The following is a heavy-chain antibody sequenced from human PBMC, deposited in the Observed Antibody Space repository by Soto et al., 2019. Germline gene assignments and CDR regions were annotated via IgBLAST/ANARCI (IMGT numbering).Heavy chain of an antibody. V-gene: IGHV3-13*01. CDR3: ARGRRSYGHVS. Sequence: EVRLLESGGGLVQPGGSLRLSCVASGFTFSNYDMHWVRQGAGEGLEWVAAIGSGGDTYYPDSVKGRFTISRENGNNSFYLQMNNLRAEDTALYYFARGRRSYGHVSWGQGTLVTVSS. J-gene: IGHJ4*02. CDR1: GFTFSNYD. CDR2: IGSGGDT. D-gene: IGHD5-18*01.